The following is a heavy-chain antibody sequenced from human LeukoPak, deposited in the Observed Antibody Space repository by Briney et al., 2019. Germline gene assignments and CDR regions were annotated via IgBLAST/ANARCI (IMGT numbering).Heavy chain of an antibody. CDR1: GCTFSSYA. J-gene: IGHJ4*02. CDR3: ASVYYGSGSYYQNFDY. Sequence: SVKVSCKASGCTFSSYAISWVRQAPGQGLEWMGRIIPILGIANYAQKFQGRVTITADKATSTAYMELSSLRSEDTAVYYCASVYYGSGSYYQNFDYWGQGTLVTVSS. V-gene: IGHV1-69*04. CDR2: IIPILGIA. D-gene: IGHD3-10*01.